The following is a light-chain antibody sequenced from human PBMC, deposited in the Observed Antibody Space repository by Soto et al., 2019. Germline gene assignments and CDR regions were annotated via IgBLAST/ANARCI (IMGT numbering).Light chain of an antibody. V-gene: IGKV3-15*01. CDR3: QQYNNWPPLT. J-gene: IGKJ4*01. CDR1: QSVSSN. CDR2: DGS. Sequence: EIVMTQSPATLSVSPGGRATLSCRASQSVSSNLAWYQQKVGQAPRRLIYDGSTRATGIPDRFSGSGSGTEFTLTISRLKSEDFAVYYCQQYNNWPPLTFGGGTEVEIK.